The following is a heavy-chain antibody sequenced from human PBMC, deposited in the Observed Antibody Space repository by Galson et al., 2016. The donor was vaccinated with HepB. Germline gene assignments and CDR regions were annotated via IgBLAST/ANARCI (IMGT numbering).Heavy chain of an antibody. J-gene: IGHJ6*03. V-gene: IGHV4-39*01. CDR1: GGSISSTSYY. Sequence: LSLTCTVSGGSISSTSYYWGWIRQPPGKGLEWIGSIYFSGSTYFNPSLKSRVTISVDTSKNQFSLKLSSVTAADTAVYFCARPNSSGLSYYYYMDVWGKGTTVTVSS. D-gene: IGHD6-25*01. CDR2: IYFSGST. CDR3: ARPNSSGLSYYYYMDV.